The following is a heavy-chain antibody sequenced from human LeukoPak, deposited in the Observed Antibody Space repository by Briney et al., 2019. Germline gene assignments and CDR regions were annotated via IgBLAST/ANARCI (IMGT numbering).Heavy chain of an antibody. D-gene: IGHD3-22*01. CDR3: ARSTWLLDK. J-gene: IGHJ4*02. Sequence: SETLSLTCTVSGGSISSYYWSWIRQPPGKGLEWIGYIYYSGSTNYNPSLKSRVTISVDTSKNQFSLKLSSVTAADTAVYYCARSTWLLDKWGRGTPVTVSS. CDR2: IYYSGST. V-gene: IGHV4-59*01. CDR1: GGSISSYY.